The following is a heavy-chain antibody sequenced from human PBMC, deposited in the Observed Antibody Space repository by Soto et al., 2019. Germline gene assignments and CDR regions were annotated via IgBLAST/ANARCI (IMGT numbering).Heavy chain of an antibody. CDR3: ARGDYYDTSGPFSDAFDI. CDR1: GFTFSSYW. V-gene: IGHV3-7*04. Sequence: GGSLRLSCAASGFTFSSYWMSWVRQAPGKGLEWVANIKPDGSQKWYVDSVKGRFTIPRDNAKKSLYLQMNSLRAEDTAVYYCARGDYYDTSGPFSDAFDIWGQGTMVTVSS. D-gene: IGHD3-22*01. J-gene: IGHJ3*02. CDR2: IKPDGSQK.